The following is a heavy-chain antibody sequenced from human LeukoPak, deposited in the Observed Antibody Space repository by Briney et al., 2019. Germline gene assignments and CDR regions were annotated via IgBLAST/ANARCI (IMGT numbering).Heavy chain of an antibody. CDR3: ARAGENWFDP. Sequence: SVKVSCKASGYTFTSYAMNWVRQAPGQGLEWMGGIIPIFGTANYAQKFQGRVTITADESTSTAYMELSSLRSEDTAVYYCARAGENWFDPWGQGTLVTVSS. D-gene: IGHD7-27*01. J-gene: IGHJ5*02. V-gene: IGHV1-69*13. CDR2: IIPIFGTA. CDR1: GYTFTSYA.